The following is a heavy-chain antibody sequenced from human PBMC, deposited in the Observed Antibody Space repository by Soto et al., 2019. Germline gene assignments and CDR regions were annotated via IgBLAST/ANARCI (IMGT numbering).Heavy chain of an antibody. V-gene: IGHV3-21*01. CDR1: GFTFSRYS. CDR2: IGSGVSFI. Sequence: GGSLRLSCAASGFTFSRYSMNWVRQAPGRGPEWVSSIGSGVSFIYYADSLKGRFTISRDNAKNSLYLQMTSLRAEDTAVYYCGRLYDRSGYYYFDYWGQGTQVTVSS. CDR3: GRLYDRSGYYYFDY. J-gene: IGHJ4*01. D-gene: IGHD3-22*01.